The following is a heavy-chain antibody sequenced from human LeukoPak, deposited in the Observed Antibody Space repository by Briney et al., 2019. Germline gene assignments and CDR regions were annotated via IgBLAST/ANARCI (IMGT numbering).Heavy chain of an antibody. D-gene: IGHD5-24*01. V-gene: IGHV3-11*06. CDR3: ARHGYNYGFDY. Sequence: GGSLRLSCAASGFTFSDYYMSWIRQAPGKGLEWVSYISSSSSYTNYADSVKGRFTISRDNAKNSLYLQMNSLRAEDTAVYYCARHGYNYGFDYWGQGTLVTVSS. J-gene: IGHJ4*02. CDR1: GFTFSDYY. CDR2: ISSSSSYT.